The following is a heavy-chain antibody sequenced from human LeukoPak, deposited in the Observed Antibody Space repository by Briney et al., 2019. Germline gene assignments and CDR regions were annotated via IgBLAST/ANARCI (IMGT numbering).Heavy chain of an antibody. CDR3: AKDLEWQQLVDY. J-gene: IGHJ4*02. CDR1: GFTFSSYA. V-gene: IGHV3-23*01. Sequence: PGGSLRLSCAASGFTFSSYAMSWVRQAPGKGLEWVSAISGSGGSTYYADSVKGRFTISRDNSKNTLYLQMNSLRAEDTAEYYCAKDLEWQQLVDYWGQGTLVTVSS. CDR2: ISGSGGST. D-gene: IGHD6-13*01.